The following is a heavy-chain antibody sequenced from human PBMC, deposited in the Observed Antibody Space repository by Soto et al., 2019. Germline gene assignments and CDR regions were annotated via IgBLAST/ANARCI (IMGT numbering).Heavy chain of an antibody. J-gene: IGHJ5*02. Sequence: WKAPGDAYACRYMRSPQHSPRQGLEWMEIINPSGGSTSYGKKFQGRVTMTRDTSTSAVYMELSSLRSEDTAVFYCARETQRTGLENWFDTPGQGTLVT. V-gene: IGHV1-46*01. CDR1: GDAYACRY. D-gene: IGHD3-3*01. CDR2: INPSGGST. CDR3: ARETQRTGLENWFDT.